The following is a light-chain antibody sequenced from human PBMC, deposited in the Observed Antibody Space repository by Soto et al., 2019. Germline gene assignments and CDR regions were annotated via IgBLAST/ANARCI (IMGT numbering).Light chain of an antibody. CDR2: VAS. J-gene: IGKJ1*01. Sequence: EIVMTQSPATLSVSPGERATLSCRASQSVSGNLAWYQQKPGPAPRLLIYVASTRTTGIPARFSVSGSGTEFTLTSRSLKAEDFAGDYCQQYDSWPRTFGQGTKVEIK. CDR1: QSVSGN. V-gene: IGKV3-15*01. CDR3: QQYDSWPRT.